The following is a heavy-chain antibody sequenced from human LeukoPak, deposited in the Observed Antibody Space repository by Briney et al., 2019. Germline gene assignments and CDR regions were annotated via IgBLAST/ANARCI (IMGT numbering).Heavy chain of an antibody. Sequence: ASVKVSCKASGYTFTSYYMHWVRQAPGQGLEWMGWINPNSGGTNYAQKFQGRVTMTRGTSISTAYMELSRLRSDDTAVYYCARDRVVSGGFDPWGQGTLVTVSS. D-gene: IGHD2-15*01. CDR2: INPNSGGT. CDR3: ARDRVVSGGFDP. V-gene: IGHV1-2*02. J-gene: IGHJ5*02. CDR1: GYTFTSYY.